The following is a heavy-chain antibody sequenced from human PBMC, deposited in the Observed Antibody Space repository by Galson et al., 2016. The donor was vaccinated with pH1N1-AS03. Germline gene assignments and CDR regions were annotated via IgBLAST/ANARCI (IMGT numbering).Heavy chain of an antibody. Sequence: SLRLSCAASGFSFNDHALHWVRRAPGKGLEWASGISWDGSNTYYAASVKGRFTISRENAKNSLYLQMSSVTAGDTAVYYCARDPHGLDVWGQGTAVTVSS. CDR2: ISWDGSNT. CDR1: GFSFNDHA. V-gene: IGHV3-9*01. CDR3: ARDPHGLDV. J-gene: IGHJ6*02.